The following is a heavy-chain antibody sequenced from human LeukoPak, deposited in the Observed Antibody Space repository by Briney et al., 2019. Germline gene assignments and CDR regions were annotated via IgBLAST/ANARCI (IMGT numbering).Heavy chain of an antibody. CDR2: IMIGGDGK. CDR3: VRAAPRDCSPASCSLFDT. J-gene: IGHJ4*02. Sequence: TGGSLRLSCAGSGFTFNNYAMGWVRRAPRKGLEWVSTIMIGGDGKHYADSVKGRFTISRDRSESTLYLQMNGLRADDTAVYYCVRAAPRDCSPASCSLFDTWGQGTLVTVSS. CDR1: GFTFNNYA. D-gene: IGHD2-2*01. V-gene: IGHV3-23*01.